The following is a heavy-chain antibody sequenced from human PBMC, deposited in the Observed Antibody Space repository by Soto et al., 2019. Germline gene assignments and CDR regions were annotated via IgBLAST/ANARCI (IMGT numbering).Heavy chain of an antibody. CDR1: GGSFSGYY. CDR2: INHSGST. CDR3: ARARSSLPGRQGIGYYGLDV. J-gene: IGHJ6*02. V-gene: IGHV4-34*01. D-gene: IGHD2-2*03. Sequence: QVQLQQWGAGLLKPSETLSLTCVVNGGSFSGYYWSWIRLPPGKGLEWIGEINHSGSTDSNPTLKSRVTISVDASRNQFSLNLTSVTAADSAVYYCARARSSLPGRQGIGYYGLDVWGQGTTVTVSS.